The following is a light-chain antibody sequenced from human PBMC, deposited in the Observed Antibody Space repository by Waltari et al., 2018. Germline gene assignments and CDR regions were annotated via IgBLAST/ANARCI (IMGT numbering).Light chain of an antibody. Sequence: IVLTQSPGTLSLSPGDRATLACRASPSISKYLAWYQQKPGQAPRLLIYHASSRAAGIPDRFSGSGSGTDFSLSISRLEPEDFAVYYCQHYESLPVTFGQGTKVEIK. CDR3: QHYESLPVT. CDR1: PSISKY. CDR2: HAS. J-gene: IGKJ1*01. V-gene: IGKV3-20*01.